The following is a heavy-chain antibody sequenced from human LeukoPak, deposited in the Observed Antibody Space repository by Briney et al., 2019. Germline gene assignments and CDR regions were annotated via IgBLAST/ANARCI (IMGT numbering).Heavy chain of an antibody. D-gene: IGHD1-26*01. CDR3: ARLRGSYLTPFDY. CDR1: GYPFTSYW. V-gene: IGHV5-51*01. CDR2: IYPGDSDT. Sequence: GESLKISFQGSGYPFTSYWIGWVRPMPGKGLEWMGIIYPGDSDTRYSPSFQGQVTISVDKSISTAYLQWSSLKASDTAMYYCARLRGSYLTPFDYWGQGTLVTVSS. J-gene: IGHJ4*02.